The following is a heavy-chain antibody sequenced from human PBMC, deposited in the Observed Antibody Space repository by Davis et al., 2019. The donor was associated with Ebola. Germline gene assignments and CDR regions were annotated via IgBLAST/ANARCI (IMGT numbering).Heavy chain of an antibody. CDR2: ISLDGTST. D-gene: IGHD3-3*01. CDR3: ARSGLSFGVVKYHYGMDA. J-gene: IGHJ6*04. V-gene: IGHV3-43*01. CDR1: GFTFDDYT. Sequence: PGGSLRLSCAASGFTFDDYTMHWVRQAPGKGLEWVSLISLDGTSTYYADSVKGRFTIFRDNSKNSLYLQMNSLRAEDTAVYYCARSGLSFGVVKYHYGMDAWGKGTTVTVSS.